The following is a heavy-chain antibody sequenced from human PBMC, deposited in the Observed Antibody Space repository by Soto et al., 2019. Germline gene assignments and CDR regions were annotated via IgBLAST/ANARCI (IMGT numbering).Heavy chain of an antibody. Sequence: GGSLRLSCAASGFTFSSYAMSWVRQAPGKGLEWVSAISGSGGSTYYADSVKGRFTISRDNSKNTLYLQMNSLRAEDTAVYYCAKARRGSGWSDDAFDIWGQGTMVTVSS. D-gene: IGHD6-19*01. CDR1: GFTFSSYA. J-gene: IGHJ3*02. CDR3: AKARRGSGWSDDAFDI. V-gene: IGHV3-23*01. CDR2: ISGSGGST.